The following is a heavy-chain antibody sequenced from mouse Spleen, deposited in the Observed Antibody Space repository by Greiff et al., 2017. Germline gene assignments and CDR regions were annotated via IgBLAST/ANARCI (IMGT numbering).Heavy chain of an antibody. CDR1: GFTITNNY. V-gene: IGHV14-3*01. CDR2: IDPANGNT. J-gene: IGHJ3*01. D-gene: IGHD1-1*01. CDR3: ANDYYGNWFAY. Sequence: VQLQQSVAELVRPGASVKLSCTASGFTITNNYMHWVQQRPEQGLEWIGRIDPANGNTNYAPKFQGKATITADTSSNTAYLQLSSLTSEDTAIYYCANDYYGNWFAYWGQGTLVTVSA.